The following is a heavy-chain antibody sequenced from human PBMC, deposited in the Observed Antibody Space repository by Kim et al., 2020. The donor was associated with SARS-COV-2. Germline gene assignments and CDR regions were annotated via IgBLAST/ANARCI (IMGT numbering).Heavy chain of an antibody. Sequence: ESVEGRFTNPRDNSKNTLYLQRNSLRAEDTAVYYCARDGHYYDSSGYNYWGQGTLVTVSS. D-gene: IGHD3-22*01. J-gene: IGHJ4*02. CDR3: ARDGHYYDSSGYNY. V-gene: IGHV3-30*01.